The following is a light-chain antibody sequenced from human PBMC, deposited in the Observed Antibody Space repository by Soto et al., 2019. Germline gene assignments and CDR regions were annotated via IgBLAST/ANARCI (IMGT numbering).Light chain of an antibody. V-gene: IGLV2-23*02. CDR1: SCDVGSYNL. CDR3: CSYAGSPYV. Sequence: QSVLTQPASVSVSPGQSITISYTGTSCDVGSYNLVSWYQQHPGKAPKLMIYEVSKRPSGVSNRFSGSKSGNAASLTISGLQAEDEADYYCCSYAGSPYVVGTGTKVTVL. J-gene: IGLJ1*01. CDR2: EVS.